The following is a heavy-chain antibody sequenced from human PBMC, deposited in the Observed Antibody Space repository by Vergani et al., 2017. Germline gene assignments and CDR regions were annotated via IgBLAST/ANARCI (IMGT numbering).Heavy chain of an antibody. Sequence: HVQLVQSGAEVKKPGSSVKVSCKASGGTFSSYAISWVRQAPGQGLEWMGGIIPIFGTENYAQKFQGRVTLTADESTSTAYMELSSLRSEDTAVYYCARDRPAPPGVGIWGFDYWGQGTLVTVSS. J-gene: IGHJ4*02. V-gene: IGHV1-69*01. CDR1: GGTFSSYA. CDR2: IIPIFGTE. D-gene: IGHD2-8*01. CDR3: ARDRPAPPGVGIWGFDY.